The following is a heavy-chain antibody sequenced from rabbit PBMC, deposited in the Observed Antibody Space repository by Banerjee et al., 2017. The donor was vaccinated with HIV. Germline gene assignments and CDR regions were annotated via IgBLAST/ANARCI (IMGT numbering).Heavy chain of an antibody. Sequence: VRQAPGKGLELIACINTSSGNTVYASWAKGRFTISRTSSTTVTLQMTSLTAADTATYFCARDLAAVTGWNFNFWGPGTL. D-gene: IGHD7-1*01. CDR3: ARDLAAVTGWNFNF. CDR2: INTSSGNT. V-gene: IGHV1S40*01. J-gene: IGHJ4*01.